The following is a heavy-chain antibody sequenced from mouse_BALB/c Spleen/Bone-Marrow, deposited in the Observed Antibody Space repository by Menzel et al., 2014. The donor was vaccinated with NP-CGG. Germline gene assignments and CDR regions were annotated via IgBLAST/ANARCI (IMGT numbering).Heavy chain of an antibody. CDR1: GFTFSDAW. CDR3: TRGNFYDGYS. J-gene: IGHJ3*01. D-gene: IGHD2-3*01. CDR2: IRNKANNHAT. V-gene: IGHV6-6*01. Sequence: EVKLVESGGGLVQPGGSMKLSCAASGFTFSDAWMDWVRQSPETGLEWVAEIRNKANNHATYYAESVKGRFTISRDDSKSSVYLQMNSLRAEDTGIYYCTRGNFYDGYSWGQGTLVTVSA.